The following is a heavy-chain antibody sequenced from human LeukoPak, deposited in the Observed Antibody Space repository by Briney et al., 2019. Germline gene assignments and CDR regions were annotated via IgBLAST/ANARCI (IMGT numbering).Heavy chain of an antibody. D-gene: IGHD3-10*01. Sequence: SETLSLTCTVSGGSISSSNSFWGWIRQPPGKGLEWIASIDYSGGVYYNPSLKSRVTISVDTAKNQFSLKVNSVTAADTAVYYCARRGGSGVRGDYYFDYWGQGTLVTVSS. CDR1: GGSISSSNSF. CDR2: IDYSGGV. V-gene: IGHV4-39*01. J-gene: IGHJ4*02. CDR3: ARRGGSGVRGDYYFDY.